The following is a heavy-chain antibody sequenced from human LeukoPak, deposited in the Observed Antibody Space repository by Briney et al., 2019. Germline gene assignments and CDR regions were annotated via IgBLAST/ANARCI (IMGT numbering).Heavy chain of an antibody. V-gene: IGHV3-9*03. CDR2: ISWNSGSI. D-gene: IGHD1-26*01. CDR1: GFTFDDCA. J-gene: IGHJ3*02. Sequence: GGSLRLSCAASGFTFDDCAMHWVRQAPGKGLEWVSGISWNSGSIGYADSVKGRFTISRDNAKNSLYLQMNSLRAEDMALYYCVKDRSGSSHDAFDIWGQGTMVTVSS. CDR3: VKDRSGSSHDAFDI.